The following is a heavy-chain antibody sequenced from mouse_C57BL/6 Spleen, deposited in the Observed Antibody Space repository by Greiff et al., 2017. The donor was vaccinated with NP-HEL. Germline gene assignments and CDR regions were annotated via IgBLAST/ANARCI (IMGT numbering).Heavy chain of an antibody. CDR1: GYTFTSYW. V-gene: IGHV1-64*01. J-gene: IGHJ1*03. CDR2: IHPNSGST. D-gene: IGHD1-1*01. Sequence: VQLQQPGAELVKPGASVKLSCKASGYTFTSYWMHWVKQRPGQGLEWIGMIHPNSGSTNYNEKFKSKATLTVDKSSSTAYMQLSSLTSEDSAVYYCARAITTVVEYFDVWGTGTTVTVSS. CDR3: ARAITTVVEYFDV.